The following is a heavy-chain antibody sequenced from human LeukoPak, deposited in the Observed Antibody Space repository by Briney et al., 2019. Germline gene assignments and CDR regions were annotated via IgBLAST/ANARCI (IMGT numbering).Heavy chain of an antibody. CDR3: ARDHQNGFLF. V-gene: IGHV3-48*01. D-gene: IGHD5-24*01. Sequence: PGGSLRLSCAASGFTFSSYSMNWVRQAPGKGLEWVSYISSSSSTIYYADSVKGRFTISRDNAKNSLYLQMNSLRAEDTAVYYCARDHQNGFLFWGQGTLVTVSS. CDR2: ISSSSSTI. J-gene: IGHJ4*02. CDR1: GFTFSSYS.